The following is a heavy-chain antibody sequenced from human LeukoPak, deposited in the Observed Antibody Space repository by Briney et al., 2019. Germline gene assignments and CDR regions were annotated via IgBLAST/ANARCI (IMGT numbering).Heavy chain of an antibody. V-gene: IGHV1-18*01. J-gene: IGHJ5*02. Sequence: GASVKVSCKASGYTFTSYGISWVRQAPGQGLEWMGWISAYNGNTNYAQKLQGRVTMTTDTSTTTAYMELRSLRSDDTAVYYCARGWGQQSSDWFGPWGQGTLVTVSS. CDR1: GYTFTSYG. D-gene: IGHD7-27*01. CDR3: ARGWGQQSSDWFGP. CDR2: ISAYNGNT.